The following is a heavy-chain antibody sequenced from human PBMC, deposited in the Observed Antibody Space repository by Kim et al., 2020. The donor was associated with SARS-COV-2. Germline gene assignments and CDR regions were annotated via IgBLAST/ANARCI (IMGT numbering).Heavy chain of an antibody. CDR1: GYTLTELS. CDR2: FDPEDGET. Sequence: ASVKVSCKVSGYTLTELSMHWVRQAPGKGLEWMGGFDPEDGETIYAQKFQGRVTMTEDTSTDTAYMELSSLRSEDTAVYYCATDYYDSSGYRSLDYWGQGTLVTVSS. J-gene: IGHJ4*02. D-gene: IGHD3-22*01. CDR3: ATDYYDSSGYRSLDY. V-gene: IGHV1-24*01.